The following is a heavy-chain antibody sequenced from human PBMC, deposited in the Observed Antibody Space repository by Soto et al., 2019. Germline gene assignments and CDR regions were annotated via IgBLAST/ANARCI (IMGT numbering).Heavy chain of an antibody. CDR2: IIPILGIA. D-gene: IGHD2-2*01. CDR3: ASHCSSTSCSTY. CDR1: GGTFSSYT. J-gene: IGHJ4*02. Sequence: QVQLVQSGAEVKKPGSSVKVSCKASGGTFSSYTISWVRQAPGQGLEWMGRIIPILGIANYAQKFQGRVTITADKPTSTAYMELSSLRSEDTAVYYCASHCSSTSCSTYWGQGTLVTVSS. V-gene: IGHV1-69*02.